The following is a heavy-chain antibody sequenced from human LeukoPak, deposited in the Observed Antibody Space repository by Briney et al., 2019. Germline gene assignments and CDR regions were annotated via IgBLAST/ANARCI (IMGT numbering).Heavy chain of an antibody. Sequence: GESLKISCKGSGYSFTSYWIGWVRQMPGKGLGGMGIFYPGDSDTRYSPSFQGQVTISADKPISTAYLQWSSLKAADTAMYYCARLPVVDFWSGVDYWGQGTLVTVSS. J-gene: IGHJ4*02. V-gene: IGHV5-51*01. CDR3: ARLPVVDFWSGVDY. D-gene: IGHD3-3*01. CDR1: GYSFTSYW. CDR2: FYPGDSDT.